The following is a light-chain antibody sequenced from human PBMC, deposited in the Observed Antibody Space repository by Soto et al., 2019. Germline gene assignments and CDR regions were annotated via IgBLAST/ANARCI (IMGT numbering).Light chain of an antibody. CDR3: CSYAGTSTLV. Sequence: QSALTQPASVSGSPGQSITISCTGTSSDVGSDNLVSWYQQHPGKAPKLMIYEDTERPSGVSNRFSGSKSGNTASLTISGLQAVDEADYYCCSYAGTSTLVFGGGTKLTVL. V-gene: IGLV2-23*01. CDR2: EDT. CDR1: SSDVGSDNL. J-gene: IGLJ3*02.